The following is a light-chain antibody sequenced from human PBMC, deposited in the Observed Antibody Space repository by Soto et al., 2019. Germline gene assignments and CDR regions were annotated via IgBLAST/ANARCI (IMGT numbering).Light chain of an antibody. CDR2: TAS. CDR3: QQSYHTLPLT. CDR1: QSISNY. V-gene: IGKV1-39*01. Sequence: DIQMTQSPSSLSASVGDRVTITCRASQSISNYVNWYQQRPGKAPNLLIYTASTLHSGVPSRFSGSGSGRDLTLTISSLHPDDFATYYCQQSYHTLPLTFGGGTKVEI. J-gene: IGKJ4*02.